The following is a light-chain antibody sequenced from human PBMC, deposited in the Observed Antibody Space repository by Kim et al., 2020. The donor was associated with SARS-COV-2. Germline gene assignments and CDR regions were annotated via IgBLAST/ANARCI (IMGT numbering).Light chain of an antibody. Sequence: HAITISGTGTSSDVGAYNYVSWYQQHPGKAPKLMIFDVNKRPSGLSNRFSGSKSGNTASLTISGLQAEDEADYYCSSYASTRSYVFGSGTKVTVL. J-gene: IGLJ1*01. CDR1: SSDVGAYNY. V-gene: IGLV2-14*03. CDR3: SSYASTRSYV. CDR2: DVN.